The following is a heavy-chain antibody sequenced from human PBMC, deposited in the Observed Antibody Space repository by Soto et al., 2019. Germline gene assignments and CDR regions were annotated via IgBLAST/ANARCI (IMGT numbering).Heavy chain of an antibody. Sequence: QVQLVQSGAEVKKPGSSVKVSCQASGGTFSSHTVTWVRQAPGQGLEWMGQIIPIFGATNYAQKFQGRVTITADESTRTTYMEISSLRSEDTALYYCARRAGSCTSTSCYSPSDYWGQGTLVTVSS. D-gene: IGHD2-2*01. CDR2: IIPIFGAT. CDR3: ARRAGSCTSTSCYSPSDY. V-gene: IGHV1-69*01. J-gene: IGHJ4*02. CDR1: GGTFSSHT.